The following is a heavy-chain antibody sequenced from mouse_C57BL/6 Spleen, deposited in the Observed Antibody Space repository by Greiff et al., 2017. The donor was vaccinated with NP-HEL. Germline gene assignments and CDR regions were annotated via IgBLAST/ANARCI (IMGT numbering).Heavy chain of an antibody. CDR1: GYTFTEYT. CDR2: FYPGSGSI. D-gene: IGHD2-5*01. V-gene: IGHV1-62-2*01. CDR3: ARNEGYSNYHYYAIDY. J-gene: IGHJ4*01. Sequence: QVQLQQSGAELVKPGASVKLSCKASGYTFTEYTIHWVKQRSGQGLEWIGWFYPGSGSIKYNEKFKDKATLTADKSSSTVYMELSRLTSEDSAVYFCARNEGYSNYHYYAIDYWGQGTSVTVSS.